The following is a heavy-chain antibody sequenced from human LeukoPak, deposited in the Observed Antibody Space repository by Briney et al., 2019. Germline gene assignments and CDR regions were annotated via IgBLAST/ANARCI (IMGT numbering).Heavy chain of an antibody. CDR2: IYHSGST. J-gene: IGHJ4*02. V-gene: IGHV4-38-2*02. CDR1: GYSISSGYY. Sequence: PETLSLTCTVSGYSISSGYYWGWIRQPPGKGLEWIGSIYHSGSTYYNPSLKSRVTISVDTSKNQFSLKLSSVTAADTAVYYCARAGGYCSSTSCYSWYDYWGQGTLVTVSS. CDR3: ARAGGYCSSTSCYSWYDY. D-gene: IGHD2-2*02.